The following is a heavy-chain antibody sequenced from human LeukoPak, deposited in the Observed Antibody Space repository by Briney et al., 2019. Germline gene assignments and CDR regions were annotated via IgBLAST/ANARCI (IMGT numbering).Heavy chain of an antibody. D-gene: IGHD1-7*01. CDR2: IDSSSSYI. Sequence: GGSLRLSCAASGFTFSSYSINWVRQAPGKGLEWVSSIDSSSSYIYYADSVKGRFTISRDNAKNSLFLQMNSLRIEDTAVYYCARPGITGTMGYGAFDIWGQGTRVTVSS. V-gene: IGHV3-21*01. J-gene: IGHJ3*02. CDR1: GFTFSSYS. CDR3: ARPGITGTMGYGAFDI.